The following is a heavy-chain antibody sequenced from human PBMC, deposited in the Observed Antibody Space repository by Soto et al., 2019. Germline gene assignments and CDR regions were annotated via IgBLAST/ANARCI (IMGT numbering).Heavy chain of an antibody. Sequence: SQTLSLTGAISGGRVCRNRAAWNWIRQSPSRGLEWLGRTYYRSKWYNEYAVSVESRITINPDTSKNQFSLQLNSVTPEDTAVYYCARAQPPAGASHDFDYWGQGTLVT. D-gene: IGHD6-25*01. CDR1: GGRVCRNRAA. V-gene: IGHV6-1*01. CDR2: TYYRSKWYN. CDR3: ARAQPPAGASHDFDY. J-gene: IGHJ4*02.